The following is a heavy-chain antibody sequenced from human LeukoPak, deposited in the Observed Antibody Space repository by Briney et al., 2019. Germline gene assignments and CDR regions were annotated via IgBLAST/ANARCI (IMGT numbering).Heavy chain of an antibody. Sequence: GGSLRLSCAASGFTFSSYAMSWVRQAPGKGLEWVSAISGSGGSTYYADSVKGRFTISRDNSKNTLYLQMNSLRAEDTAVYYCAKVVSDIVVVVAATPVNYYFDYWGQGTLVTVSS. J-gene: IGHJ4*02. V-gene: IGHV3-23*01. CDR1: GFTFSSYA. CDR2: ISGSGGST. CDR3: AKVVSDIVVVVAATPVNYYFDY. D-gene: IGHD2-15*01.